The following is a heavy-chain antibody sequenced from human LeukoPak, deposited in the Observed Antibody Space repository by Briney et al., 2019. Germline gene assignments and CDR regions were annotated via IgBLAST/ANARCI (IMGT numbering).Heavy chain of an antibody. Sequence: SETLSLTCTVSGGSISSSSYYWGWIRQPPGKGLEWIVSIHYSGSTYYNPSLKSRVTISFDTSKNQLSLKLSSVTAADTAVYYCARMKRWLQPLAADYWGQGTLVTVSS. CDR3: ARMKRWLQPLAADY. V-gene: IGHV4-39*07. D-gene: IGHD5-24*01. CDR2: IHYSGST. CDR1: GGSISSSSYY. J-gene: IGHJ4*02.